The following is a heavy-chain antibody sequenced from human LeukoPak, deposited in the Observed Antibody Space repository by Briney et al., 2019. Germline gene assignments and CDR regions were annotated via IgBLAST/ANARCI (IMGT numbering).Heavy chain of an antibody. CDR2: INTNTGNP. V-gene: IGHV7-4-1*02. CDR1: GYTFTGYY. Sequence: ASVKVSCKASGYTFTGYYMHWVRQAPGQGLEWMGWINTNTGNPTYAQGFTGRFVFSLDTSVSTAYLQISSLKAEDTAVYYCARVTMVRVIDYWGQGTLVTVSS. J-gene: IGHJ4*02. D-gene: IGHD3-10*01. CDR3: ARVTMVRVIDY.